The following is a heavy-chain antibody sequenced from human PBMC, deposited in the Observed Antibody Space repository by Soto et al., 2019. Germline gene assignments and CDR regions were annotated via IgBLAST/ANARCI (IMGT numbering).Heavy chain of an antibody. V-gene: IGHV4-39*07. CDR3: ARVGDCISTSCYEIKPNYFDY. Sequence: SETLSLTCTVSGGSISSSSYYWGWIRQPPGKGLEWIGTFYYSGSTYYNPSLKSRVTISVDTSKNQFSLKLSSVTAADTAVYYCARVGDCISTSCYEIKPNYFDYWGQGTLVTVSS. D-gene: IGHD2-2*01. J-gene: IGHJ4*02. CDR2: FYYSGST. CDR1: GGSISSSSYY.